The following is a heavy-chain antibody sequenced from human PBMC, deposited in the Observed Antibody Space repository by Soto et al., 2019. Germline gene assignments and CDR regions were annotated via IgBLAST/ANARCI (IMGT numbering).Heavy chain of an antibody. Sequence: QVQLVESGGGVVQPGRSLRLSCAASGFTFSTYAMHWVRQAPGKGLEWVAVISHDGNSKYYADSVKGRFTISRDNSKNMLYVQMNSLRGEDTAVYYCTRDSGIVVVPVTLGDYFDFWGQGTLVTVSA. CDR2: ISHDGNSK. V-gene: IGHV3-30-3*01. J-gene: IGHJ4*02. D-gene: IGHD2-2*01. CDR1: GFTFSTYA. CDR3: TRDSGIVVVPVTLGDYFDF.